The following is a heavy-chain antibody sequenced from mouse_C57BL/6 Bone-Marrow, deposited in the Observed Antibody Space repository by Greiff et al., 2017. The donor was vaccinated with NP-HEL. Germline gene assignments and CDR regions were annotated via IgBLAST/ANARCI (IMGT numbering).Heavy chain of an antibody. J-gene: IGHJ4*01. D-gene: IGHD2-4*01. CDR1: GYTFTSYW. Sequence: QVQLKESGAELAKPGASVKLSCKASGYTFTSYWMHWVKQRPGQGLEWIGYINPSSGYTKYNQKFKDKATLTADKSSSTAYMQLSSLTYEDSAVYYCARDDYDEEGAMDYWGQGTSVTVSS. V-gene: IGHV1-7*01. CDR2: INPSSGYT. CDR3: ARDDYDEEGAMDY.